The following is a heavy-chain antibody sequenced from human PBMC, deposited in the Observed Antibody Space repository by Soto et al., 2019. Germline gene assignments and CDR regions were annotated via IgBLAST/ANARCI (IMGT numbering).Heavy chain of an antibody. CDR1: GYTFTSYG. Sequence: ASVKVSCKASGYTFTSYGISWVRQAPGQGLEWMGWISAYNGNTNYAQKLQGRVTMTTDTSTSTAYMELRSLRSDDTAVYYCARPYSSSWLREYYFDYWGQGTLVTVSS. CDR3: ARPYSSSWLREYYFDY. J-gene: IGHJ4*02. CDR2: ISAYNGNT. D-gene: IGHD6-13*01. V-gene: IGHV1-18*04.